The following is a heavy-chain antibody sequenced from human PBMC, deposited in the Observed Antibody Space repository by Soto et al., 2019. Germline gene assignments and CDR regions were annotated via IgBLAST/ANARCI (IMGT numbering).Heavy chain of an antibody. V-gene: IGHV4-31*03. Sequence: QVRLRESGPGLVKPSQTLSLTCTVSPGSFSNTDYYWTWIRQHPGKGLEWIGYIHHSGTTKYNPAPESRLSITGARSKHQFSLNLSSVTAADTAVYYCARGVGGWPYLDDLGRGKFDFWGQGTLVTVSS. CDR2: IHHSGTT. D-gene: IGHD3-16*01. CDR3: ARGVGGWPYLDDLGRGKFDF. CDR1: PGSFSNTDYY. J-gene: IGHJ4*02.